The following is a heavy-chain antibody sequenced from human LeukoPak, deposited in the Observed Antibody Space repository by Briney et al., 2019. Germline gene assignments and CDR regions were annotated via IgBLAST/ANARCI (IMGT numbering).Heavy chain of an antibody. CDR2: ISAYNGNT. J-gene: IGHJ6*02. CDR3: GASGVTTSLGYYYYGMDV. Sequence: ASVKVSCKASGYTFTSYGISWVRQAPGQGLEWMGWISAYNGNTNYAQKLQGRVTMTTDTSTSTAYMELRSLRSDDTAVYYCGASGVTTSLGYYYYGMDVWDQGTTVTVSS. D-gene: IGHD4-17*01. V-gene: IGHV1-18*01. CDR1: GYTFTSYG.